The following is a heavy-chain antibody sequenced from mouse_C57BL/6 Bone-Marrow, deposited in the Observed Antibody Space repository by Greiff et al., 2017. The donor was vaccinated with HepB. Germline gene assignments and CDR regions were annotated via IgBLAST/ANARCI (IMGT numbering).Heavy chain of an antibody. V-gene: IGHV1-47*01. CDR2: FHPYNDDT. CDR1: GYTFTTYP. CDR3: ARGGLRGSYWYFDV. J-gene: IGHJ1*03. D-gene: IGHD2-4*01. Sequence: VNVVESGAELVKPGASVKMSCKASGYTFTTYPIEWMKQNHGKSLEWIGNFHPYNDDTKYNEKFKGKATLTVEKSSSTVYLELSRLTSDDSAVYYCARGGLRGSYWYFDVWGTGTTVTVSS.